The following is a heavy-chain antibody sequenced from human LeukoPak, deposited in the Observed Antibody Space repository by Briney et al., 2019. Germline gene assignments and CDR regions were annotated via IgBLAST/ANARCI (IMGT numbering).Heavy chain of an antibody. CDR3: ARDGGRAIVVVPAARGYFDY. CDR1: GFTFSSYA. J-gene: IGHJ4*02. V-gene: IGHV3-30-3*01. D-gene: IGHD2-2*01. Sequence: PGGSLRLSCAASGFTFSSYAMHWVRQAPGKGLEWVAVISYVGSNKYYADSVKGRFTISRDNSKNTLYLQMNSLRAEGTAVYYCARDGGRAIVVVPAARGYFDYWGQGALVTVSS. CDR2: ISYVGSNK.